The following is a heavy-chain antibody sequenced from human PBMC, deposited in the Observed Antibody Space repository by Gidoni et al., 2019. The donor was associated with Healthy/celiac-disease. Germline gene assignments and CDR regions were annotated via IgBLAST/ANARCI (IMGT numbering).Heavy chain of an antibody. D-gene: IGHD3-22*01. Sequence: EVQLVESGGGLVQPGGSLRLSCAASGFTFSSYSMNWVRQAPGKGLEWVSYISSSSSTIYYADSVKGRFTISRDNAKNSLYLQMNSLRDEDTAVYYCARDRFPAWYDSSGYYDYWGQGTLVTVSS. V-gene: IGHV3-48*02. CDR1: GFTFSSYS. CDR3: ARDRFPAWYDSSGYYDY. CDR2: ISSSSSTI. J-gene: IGHJ4*02.